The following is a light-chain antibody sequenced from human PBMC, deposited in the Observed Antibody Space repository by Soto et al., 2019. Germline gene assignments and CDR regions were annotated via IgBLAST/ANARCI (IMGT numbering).Light chain of an antibody. V-gene: IGLV2-14*01. CDR3: SSYTSSSTAV. J-gene: IGLJ7*01. CDR2: DVS. Sequence: QSALTQPASVSGSPGQSITISCTGTSSDVGGYNYVSWYQQHPGKAPKLMIXDVSXXXXGVSNRFSGSKSGNTXSLTISGXXXXXXXXYYCSSYTSSSTAVFGGGTQLTVL. CDR1: SSDVGGYNY.